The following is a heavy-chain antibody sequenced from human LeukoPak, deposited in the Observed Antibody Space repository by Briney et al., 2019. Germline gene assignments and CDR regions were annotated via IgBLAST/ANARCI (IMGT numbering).Heavy chain of an antibody. V-gene: IGHV3-33*01. CDR3: TSYRAEYFQH. CDR1: GFIFSNYG. CDR2: IWYDASNK. J-gene: IGHJ1*01. Sequence: GRSLRLSCAASGFIFSNYGIHWVRQAPGKGLEWVAVIWYDASNKYYGDPVKGRFTISRDNSKNTLFLQMNSLRVEDTAVYYCTSYRAEYFQHWGQGTLVTVSS.